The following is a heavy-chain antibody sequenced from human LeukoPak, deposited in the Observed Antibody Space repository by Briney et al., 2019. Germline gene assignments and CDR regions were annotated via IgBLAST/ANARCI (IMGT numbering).Heavy chain of an antibody. Sequence: SETLSLTCTVSGGSISSSSHYWGWIRQPPGKGLEWIGSMYYRGSTYPNPSLKSRVTISVDTSKNQFSLKLSSVTAADTAVYYCARGAAARHDYWGQGTLVTVSS. D-gene: IGHD6-13*01. CDR1: GGSISSSSHY. CDR3: ARGAAARHDY. CDR2: MYYRGST. J-gene: IGHJ4*02. V-gene: IGHV4-39*07.